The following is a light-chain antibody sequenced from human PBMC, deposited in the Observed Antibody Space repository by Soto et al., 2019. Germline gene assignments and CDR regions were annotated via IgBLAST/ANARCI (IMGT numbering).Light chain of an antibody. J-gene: IGKJ3*01. Sequence: IVLTQSPGTLSLSPGERATLSCRARQSVTSSYLAWYQQKPGQAPRLLIYGASNRATGIPDRFSGSGSGTEFTLTSGSREPEDFAVYYWQLYGNSRSTFGPGTKVDIQ. CDR1: QSVTSSY. V-gene: IGKV3-20*01. CDR2: GAS. CDR3: QLYGNSRST.